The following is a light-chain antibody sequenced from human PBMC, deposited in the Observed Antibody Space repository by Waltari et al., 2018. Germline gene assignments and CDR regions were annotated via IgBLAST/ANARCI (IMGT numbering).Light chain of an antibody. Sequence: AIRMTQSPSSLSASTGDRVTITCRATQNISSYLAWYQQRSGKAPKLLIYAASTLQTGVPSRFSGSGSGTDLTLTISRLQSEDLATYYCQQYYNYPFTVGGGTKV. CDR3: QQYYNYPFT. J-gene: IGKJ4*01. CDR1: QNISSY. V-gene: IGKV1-8*01. CDR2: AAS.